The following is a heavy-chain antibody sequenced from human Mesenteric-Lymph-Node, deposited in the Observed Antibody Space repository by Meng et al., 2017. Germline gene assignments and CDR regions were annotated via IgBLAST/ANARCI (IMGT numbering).Heavy chain of an antibody. CDR2: IKPDGSER. CDR3: ARDAMRGGDFAY. Sequence: GGSLRLSCAASGFTFSDFWMVWVRQAPGKGLEWVANIKPDGSERYYVDSVKGRFTISRENAEKSLYLQMSSLRAEDTAVYYCARDAMRGGDFAYWGQGTLVTVSS. J-gene: IGHJ4*02. CDR1: GFTFSDFW. D-gene: IGHD3-16*01. V-gene: IGHV3-7*01.